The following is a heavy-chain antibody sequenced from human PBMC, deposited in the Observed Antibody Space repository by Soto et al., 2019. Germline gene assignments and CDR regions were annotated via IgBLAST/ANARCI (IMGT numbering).Heavy chain of an antibody. J-gene: IGHJ4*02. D-gene: IGHD6-25*01. CDR2: IYYRGSS. V-gene: IGHV4-39*02. CDR1: GGYISSSSYY. CDR3: AREYSSAPDY. Sequence: QLQLQESRPGLVKPSETLSLTCTVSGGYISSSSYYWGWIRQPPGKGLEWNGGIYYRGSSFYCPSLKSRVTISGATSNNQFSQRASSGKAAGTAVYYCAREYSSAPDYWGQGTLVTGSS.